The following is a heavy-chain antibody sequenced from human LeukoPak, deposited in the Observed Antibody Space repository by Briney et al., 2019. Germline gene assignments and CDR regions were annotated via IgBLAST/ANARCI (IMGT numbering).Heavy chain of an antibody. D-gene: IGHD6-19*01. CDR1: GFTFSNHA. CDR2: ISGGGDRI. V-gene: IGHV3-23*01. J-gene: IGHJ4*02. Sequence: GGSLRLSCAASGFTFSNHAMSWVRQAPGKGLEWVSSISGGGDRINYADSVKGRFTISRDNSRNTLYLQMNNLGAEDTAVYYCSKTPLRAGKIYFDYGGKGTLVPVSS. CDR3: SKTPLRAGKIYFDY.